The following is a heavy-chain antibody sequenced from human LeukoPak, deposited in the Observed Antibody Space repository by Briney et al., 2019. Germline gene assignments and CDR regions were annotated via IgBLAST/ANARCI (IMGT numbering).Heavy chain of an antibody. Sequence: ASVKVSCKASGYTFTSCDINWVRQATGQGLEWMGWMNPNSGNTGYAQKFQGRVTITRNTSISTAYMELSSLRSEDTAVYYCARGLPLDSSLDYWGQGTLVTVSS. CDR2: MNPNSGNT. D-gene: IGHD6-19*01. CDR1: GYTFTSCD. V-gene: IGHV1-8*03. J-gene: IGHJ4*02. CDR3: ARGLPLDSSLDY.